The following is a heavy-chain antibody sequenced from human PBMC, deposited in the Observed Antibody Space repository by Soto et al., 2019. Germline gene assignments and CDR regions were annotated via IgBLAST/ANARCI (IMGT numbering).Heavy chain of an antibody. Sequence: GGSLRLSCAASGFTFSSYWMHWVRQAPGKGLVWVSRINSDGSSTSYADSVKGRFTISRDNAKNTLYLQMNSLRAEDTAVYYCARAPSGDCQDYWGQGTLVTVSS. J-gene: IGHJ4*02. CDR3: ARAPSGDCQDY. V-gene: IGHV3-74*01. CDR1: GFTFSSYW. CDR2: INSDGSST. D-gene: IGHD2-21*02.